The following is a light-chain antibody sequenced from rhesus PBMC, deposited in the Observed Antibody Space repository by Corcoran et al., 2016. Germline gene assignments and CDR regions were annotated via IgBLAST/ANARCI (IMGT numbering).Light chain of an antibody. Sequence: DIQMTQSPSSLSASVGDRVTITCRASENVYNFLNWFQQKPGKAPKLLIYKASTWQSGVPSRFSGSGSGADYTFTINSLQPEDVATYYCQHSYGTPFTFGPGTKLHIE. CDR3: QHSYGTPFT. J-gene: IGKJ3*01. V-gene: IGKV1-74*01. CDR2: KAS. CDR1: ENVYNF.